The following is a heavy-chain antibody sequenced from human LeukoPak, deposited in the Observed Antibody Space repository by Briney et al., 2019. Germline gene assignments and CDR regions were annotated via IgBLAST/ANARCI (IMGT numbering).Heavy chain of an antibody. CDR1: GFTFSSYG. V-gene: IGHV3-30*03. CDR2: ISYDGSNK. Sequence: GGSLRLSCAASGFTFSSYGMHWVRQAPGKGLEWVAVISYDGSNKYYADSVKGRFTISRDNSKNTLYLQMNSLRAEDTAVYYCARVPRTGSLFDYWGQGTLVTVSS. J-gene: IGHJ4*02. CDR3: ARVPRTGSLFDY. D-gene: IGHD2-8*02.